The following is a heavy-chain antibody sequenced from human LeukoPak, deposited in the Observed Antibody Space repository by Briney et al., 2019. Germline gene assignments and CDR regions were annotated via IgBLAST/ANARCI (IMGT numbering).Heavy chain of an antibody. J-gene: IGHJ4*02. Sequence: GGSLRLSCAASGFTVITSFMSWVRQAPGKGLEWVSTISGIDTFYADSVKGRFTISRDNSKNTLYLQMISLRAEDTAVYYCTKDAPDSGGWFFFDSWGQGTLVTVSS. V-gene: IGHV3-23*01. D-gene: IGHD6-19*01. CDR3: TKDAPDSGGWFFFDS. CDR2: ISGIDT. CDR1: GFTVITSF.